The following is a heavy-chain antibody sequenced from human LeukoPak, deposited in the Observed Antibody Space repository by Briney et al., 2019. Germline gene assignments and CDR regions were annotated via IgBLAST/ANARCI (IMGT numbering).Heavy chain of an antibody. J-gene: IGHJ2*01. CDR2: ISSPGSTT. Sequence: PGGSLRLSCAASGFRFSDYYMSRICQAPGKGLEWFSYISSPGSTTYYADSVKGRFTISRDNAKNSLSLQMNSLRADDTAVYYCASGIQPRVSWFFDLWGRGTLVTVSS. D-gene: IGHD5-18*01. CDR1: GFRFSDYY. V-gene: IGHV3-11*01. CDR3: ASGIQPRVSWFFDL.